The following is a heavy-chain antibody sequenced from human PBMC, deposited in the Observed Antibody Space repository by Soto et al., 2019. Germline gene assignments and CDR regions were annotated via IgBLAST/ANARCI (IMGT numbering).Heavy chain of an antibody. CDR2: FDPEDGET. J-gene: IGHJ5*02. CDR3: AIGFPLCFDP. Sequence: ASVKVSCKVSGYNFTELSMHWVRQAPGKGLEWMGGFDPEDGETIYAQKFQGRVTMTEDTSTDTAYMELSSLRSEDTAVYYCAIGFPLCFDPWGQGTLVTVSS. V-gene: IGHV1-24*01. CDR1: GYNFTELS. D-gene: IGHD3-16*01.